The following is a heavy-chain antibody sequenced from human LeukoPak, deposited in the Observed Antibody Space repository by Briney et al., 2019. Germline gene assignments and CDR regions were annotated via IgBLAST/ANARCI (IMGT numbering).Heavy chain of an antibody. Sequence: SGTLSLTCTVSGGSISSYYWSWIRQPPGKGLEWIGYIYYSGSTNYNPSLKSRVTISVDTSKNQFSLKLSSVTAADTAVYYCARASPGIAAAVDYWGQGTLVTVSS. V-gene: IGHV4-59*01. CDR3: ARASPGIAAAVDY. D-gene: IGHD6-13*01. CDR2: IYYSGST. CDR1: GGSISSYY. J-gene: IGHJ4*02.